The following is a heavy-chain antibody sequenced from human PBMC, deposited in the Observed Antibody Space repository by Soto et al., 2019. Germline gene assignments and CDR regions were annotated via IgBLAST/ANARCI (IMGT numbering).Heavy chain of an antibody. CDR1: GFTFSSYA. Sequence: PGGSLRLSCAASGFTFSSYAMSWVRQSPEKGLEWVSAITGSGGSTYHADSVKGRFTISRDNSKNTLYLQMSSLRAEDTAVYYCAKGSASASPYYFDFWGQGILVTVSS. V-gene: IGHV3-23*01. CDR3: AKGSASASPYYFDF. J-gene: IGHJ4*02. CDR2: ITGSGGST.